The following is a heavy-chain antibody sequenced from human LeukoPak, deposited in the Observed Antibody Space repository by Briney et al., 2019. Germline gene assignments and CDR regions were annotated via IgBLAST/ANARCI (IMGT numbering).Heavy chain of an antibody. CDR1: GYSISSGYY. D-gene: IGHD3-22*01. J-gene: IGHJ3*02. Sequence: PSETLSLTCTVSGYSISSGYYWGWIRQPPGKGLEWIGEINHSGSTNYNPSLKSRVTISVDTSKNQFSLKLSSVTAADTAVYYCARAVTRYYYDSSGYYFPDAFDIWGQGTMVTVSS. V-gene: IGHV4-38-2*02. CDR3: ARAVTRYYYDSSGYYFPDAFDI. CDR2: INHSGST.